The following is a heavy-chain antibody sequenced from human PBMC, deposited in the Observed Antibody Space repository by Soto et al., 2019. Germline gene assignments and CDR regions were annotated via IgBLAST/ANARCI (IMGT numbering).Heavy chain of an antibody. CDR2: IIPIFGTA. V-gene: IGHV1-69*13. J-gene: IGHJ2*01. D-gene: IGHD2-21*02. CDR3: ARVESCGGDCTSYWYFDL. CDR1: GGTFSSYA. Sequence: SVKVSCKASGGTFSSYAISWVRQAPGQGLEWMGGIIPIFGTANYAQKFQGRVTITADESTSTAYMELSSLRSEDTAVYYCARVESCGGDCTSYWYFDLWGRGTLVTVSS.